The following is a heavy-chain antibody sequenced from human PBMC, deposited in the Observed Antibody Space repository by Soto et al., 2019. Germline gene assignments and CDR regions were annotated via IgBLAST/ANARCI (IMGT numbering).Heavy chain of an antibody. CDR2: INHSGSA. J-gene: IGHJ4*02. Sequence: QVQLQQSGAGLLKPSETLSLTCAVYGESFSGYIWTWIRQTPGKGLQWIGQINHSGSASYNPSLTSRVTRSVHTSHSQFSQALSSVTAADTAVYYCARGLITGSHYSGGWYYFDSWGQGTQVTVSS. CDR3: ARGLITGSHYSGGWYYFDS. V-gene: IGHV4-34*01. D-gene: IGHD6-19*01. CDR1: GESFSGYI.